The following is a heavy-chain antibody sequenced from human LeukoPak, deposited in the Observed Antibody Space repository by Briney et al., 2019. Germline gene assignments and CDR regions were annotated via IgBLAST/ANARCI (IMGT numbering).Heavy chain of an antibody. CDR1: GFTFSSYG. CDR3: AKDAQDYGGIRDAFDI. Sequence: GGSLRLSCAASGFTFSSYGMHWVRQAPGKGLEWVAVISYDGSNKYYADSVKGRFTISRDNSKNTLYLQMNSLRAEDTAVYYCAKDAQDYGGIRDAFDIWGQGTMVTVSS. V-gene: IGHV3-30*18. CDR2: ISYDGSNK. D-gene: IGHD4-23*01. J-gene: IGHJ3*02.